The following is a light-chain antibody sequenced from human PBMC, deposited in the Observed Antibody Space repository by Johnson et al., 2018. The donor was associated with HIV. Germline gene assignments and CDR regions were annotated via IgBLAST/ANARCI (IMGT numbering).Light chain of an antibody. CDR3: GTWESRLSAVV. CDR2: ENN. J-gene: IGLJ1*01. V-gene: IGLV1-51*02. Sequence: QSVLTQPPSVSAAPGQKVTISCSGSSSNIGNNYVSWYQQLPGTAPKLLIYENNKRPSGIPDRFSGSKSGTSATLGITGLQTGDEADYYCGTWESRLSAVVFGTGTKVTVL. CDR1: SSNIGNNY.